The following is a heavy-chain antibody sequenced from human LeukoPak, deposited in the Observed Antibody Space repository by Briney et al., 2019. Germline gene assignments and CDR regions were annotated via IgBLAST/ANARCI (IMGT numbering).Heavy chain of an antibody. CDR1: GFTFSSYE. J-gene: IGHJ3*02. CDR2: ISSSGSTI. V-gene: IGHV3-48*03. CDR3: ARSLALYAFDI. Sequence: GGSLRLSCAASGFTFSSYEMNWVRQAPGKGLEWVSYISSSGSTIYYADSVKGRFTISRDNAKNSLYLQMNSLRAEDTAVYYCARSLALYAFDIWGQGQWSPSLQ.